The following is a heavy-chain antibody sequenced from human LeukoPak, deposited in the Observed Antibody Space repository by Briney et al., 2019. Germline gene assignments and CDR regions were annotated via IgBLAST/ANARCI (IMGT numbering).Heavy chain of an antibody. Sequence: GGSLRLSCAASGFTFSSYAMHWVRQAPGKGLEWVAVISYDGSNKYYADSVKGRFTISRVNSKNTLYLQMNSLRAEDTAVYYCARASGTDYWGQGTLVTVSS. D-gene: IGHD3-10*01. CDR1: GFTFSSYA. V-gene: IGHV3-30-3*01. J-gene: IGHJ4*02. CDR3: ARASGTDY. CDR2: ISYDGSNK.